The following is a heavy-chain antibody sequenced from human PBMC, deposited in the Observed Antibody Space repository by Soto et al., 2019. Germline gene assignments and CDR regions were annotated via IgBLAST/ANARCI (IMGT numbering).Heavy chain of an antibody. D-gene: IGHD3-3*01. Sequence: EVQLLESGGGLVQPGGSLRLSCAASGLTFNSYAMSWVRQAPGKGLELVAAISDSGGTTYYADSAKGRFTISRDNSKNPLYLQMISLRVEDTAVYYCAKDSRSLTRITIFGEDYMDVWGKGTTVTVSS. V-gene: IGHV3-23*01. CDR1: GLTFNSYA. CDR2: ISDSGGTT. J-gene: IGHJ6*03. CDR3: AKDSRSLTRITIFGEDYMDV.